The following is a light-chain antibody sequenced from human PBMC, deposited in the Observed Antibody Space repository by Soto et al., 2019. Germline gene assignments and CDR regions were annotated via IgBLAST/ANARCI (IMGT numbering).Light chain of an antibody. J-gene: IGLJ1*01. V-gene: IGLV2-14*03. CDR3: NPYTSASTYV. CDR2: DVT. CDR1: GSDIGSYNY. Sequence: QSVLTQPASVSGSPGQSITISCTGTGSDIGSYNYVSWYQHHPGKVPKFIIYDVTNRPSGVSDRFSGSKSGNTASLTISGLQAEDEAYYDCNPYTSASTYVFGAGTKVAGL.